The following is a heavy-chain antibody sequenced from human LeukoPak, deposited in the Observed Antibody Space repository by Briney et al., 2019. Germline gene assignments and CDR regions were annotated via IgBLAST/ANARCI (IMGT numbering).Heavy chain of an antibody. J-gene: IGHJ4*02. V-gene: IGHV3-11*01. CDR3: ARDGSARYYDSSGYLYY. CDR1: GFTFSDYY. D-gene: IGHD3-22*01. CDR2: ISSSGSTI. Sequence: GGSLRLSCAASGFTFSDYYMSWIRQAPGEGLEWVSYISSSGSTIYYADSVKGRFTNSRDNAKNSLYLQMNSLRAEDTAVYYCARDGSARYYDSSGYLYYWGQGTLVTVSS.